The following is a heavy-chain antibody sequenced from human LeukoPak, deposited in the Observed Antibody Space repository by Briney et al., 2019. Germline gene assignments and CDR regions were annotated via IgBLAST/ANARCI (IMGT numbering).Heavy chain of an antibody. CDR3: ARAVLEQQLYWFDP. D-gene: IGHD6-13*01. CDR2: TYYRSRWYN. CDR1: GDRVSSNSAT. Sequence: SQTLSLTCVISGDRVSSNSATLNWIRQSPSRGLEWLGRTYYRSRWYNDFAVSVKSRIPINPDTSKNQFSLQLDSVTPEDTALYYRARAVLEQQLYWFDPWGQGTLVTVSS. J-gene: IGHJ5*02. V-gene: IGHV6-1*01.